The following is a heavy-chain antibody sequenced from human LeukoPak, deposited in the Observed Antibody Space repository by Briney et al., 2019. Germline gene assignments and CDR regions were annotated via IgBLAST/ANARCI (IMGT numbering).Heavy chain of an antibody. V-gene: IGHV3-74*01. CDR2: INGDGRNI. CDR3: ARGGDLWSGQPGIPDY. Sequence: GGSLRLSCVASGFTFSSYWMHWVRQDPRKGLVWVSRINGDGRNINYADSVRGRFTISRDNAKNTLYLQMNTLRVEDTAVYYCARGGDLWSGQPGIPDYWGQGTLVTVSS. J-gene: IGHJ4*02. CDR1: GFTFSSYW. D-gene: IGHD3-3*01.